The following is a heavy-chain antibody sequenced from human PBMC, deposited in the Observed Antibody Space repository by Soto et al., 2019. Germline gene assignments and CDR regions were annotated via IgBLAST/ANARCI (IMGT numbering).Heavy chain of an antibody. CDR3: ARDQLRFSLSPFDY. CDR2: IWYDGSNK. CDR1: GFTFSSYG. V-gene: IGHV3-33*01. J-gene: IGHJ4*02. D-gene: IGHD3-3*01. Sequence: GGSLRLSCAASGFTFSSYGMHWVRQAPGKGLEWVAVIWYDGSNKYYADSVKGRFTISRDNSKNTLYLQMNSLRAEDTAVYYCARDQLRFSLSPFDYWGQGTLVTVSS.